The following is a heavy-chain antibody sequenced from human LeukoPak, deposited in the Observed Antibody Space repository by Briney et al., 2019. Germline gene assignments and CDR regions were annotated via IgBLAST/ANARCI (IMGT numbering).Heavy chain of an antibody. J-gene: IGHJ4*02. CDR1: GYTFTDYY. CDR2: VDPEDGET. D-gene: IGHD5/OR15-5a*01. Sequence: ASVKISCKVSGYTFTDYYMHWVQQAPGKGLEWMGLVDPEDGETIYAEKFQGRVTITADTSTDTAYMELSSLRSGDTAVYYCATGSMSLPSSFDYWGQGTLVTVSS. V-gene: IGHV1-69-2*01. CDR3: ATGSMSLPSSFDY.